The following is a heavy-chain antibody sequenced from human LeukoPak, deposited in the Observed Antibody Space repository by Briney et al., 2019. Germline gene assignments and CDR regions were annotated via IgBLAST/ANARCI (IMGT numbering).Heavy chain of an antibody. CDR2: IYYSGST. CDR1: GGSISSYY. J-gene: IGHJ5*02. D-gene: IGHD3-22*01. V-gene: IGHV4-59*08. CDR3: ARLPRYYYDSSGYYWFDP. Sequence: PSETLSLTCTVSGGSISSYYWSWIRQPPGKGLEWIGYIYYSGSTNYNPSLKSRVTISADTSKNQFSLKLSSVIAADTAVYYCARLPRYYYDSSGYYWFDPWGHGTLVTVSS.